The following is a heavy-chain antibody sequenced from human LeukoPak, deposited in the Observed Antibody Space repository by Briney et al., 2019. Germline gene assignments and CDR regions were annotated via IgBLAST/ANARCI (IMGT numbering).Heavy chain of an antibody. D-gene: IGHD3-10*01. CDR3: ARDLPVLAHYGSGTLFDY. J-gene: IGHJ4*02. CDR1: GFTFSSYA. V-gene: IGHV3-23*01. Sequence: PGGSLRLSCAASGFTFSSYAMSWVRQAPGKGLEWVSAISGSGGSTYYADSVKGRFTISRDNAKNSLYLQMNSLRAEDTAVYYCARDLPVLAHYGSGTLFDYWGQGTLVTVSS. CDR2: ISGSGGST.